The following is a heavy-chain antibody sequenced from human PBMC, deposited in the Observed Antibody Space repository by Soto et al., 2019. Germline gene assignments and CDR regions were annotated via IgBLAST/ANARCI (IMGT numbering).Heavy chain of an antibody. CDR1: GFTFTSYA. D-gene: IGHD6-13*01. V-gene: IGHV3-23*01. J-gene: IGHJ3*02. CDR2: ISGSGGTT. Sequence: GGSLRLSCAASGFTFTSYAMTWVRQAPGKGLEWVSAISGSGGTTFYADSVKGRFTISRDNSKNTLYLQMNSLRAEDTAVYYCAKDLTSSWIIDIWGQGTMVTVSS. CDR3: AKDLTSSWIIDI.